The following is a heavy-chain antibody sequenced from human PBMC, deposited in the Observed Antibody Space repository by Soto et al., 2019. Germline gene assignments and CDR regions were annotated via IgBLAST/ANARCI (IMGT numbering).Heavy chain of an antibody. V-gene: IGHV3-23*01. CDR3: AKGGAFGLVRHHYYGLDV. D-gene: IGHD3-3*01. CDR1: GFTFSNYW. CDR2: INASGGST. J-gene: IGHJ6*02. Sequence: PGGSLRLSCAASGFTFSNYWMHWVRQAPGKGLEWVSAINASGGSTSYADSVKGRFTISRDSSKNMLYLQMYSLRAEDTAVYYCAKGGAFGLVRHHYYGLDVWGQGTTVTVSS.